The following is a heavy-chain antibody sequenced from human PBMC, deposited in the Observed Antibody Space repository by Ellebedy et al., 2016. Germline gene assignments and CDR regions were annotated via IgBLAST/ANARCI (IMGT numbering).Heavy chain of an antibody. J-gene: IGHJ4*02. Sequence: ASVKVSXXASGYTFTTSGISWVRQAPGQGLEWMGWISTYNGNTNYAQKFQGRVTITADESTSTAYMELSSLRSEDTAVYYCAGVHRYSSGWYYWGQGTLVTVSS. CDR2: ISTYNGNT. CDR3: AGVHRYSSGWYY. V-gene: IGHV1-18*01. D-gene: IGHD6-19*01. CDR1: GYTFTTSG.